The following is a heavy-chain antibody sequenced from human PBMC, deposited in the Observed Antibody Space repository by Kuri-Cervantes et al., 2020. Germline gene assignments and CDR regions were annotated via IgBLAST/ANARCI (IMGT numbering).Heavy chain of an antibody. V-gene: IGHV4-34*01. CDR3: ARARLRFLEGVDY. J-gene: IGHJ4*02. D-gene: IGHD3-3*01. CDR1: GGSFSGYY. CDR2: INHSGST. Sequence: SQTLSLTCAVYGGSFSGYYWSWIRQPPGKGLEWIGEINHSGSTNYNPSLKSRVTISVDTSKNQFSLKLNSVTAADTAVYYCARARLRFLEGVDYWGQGTLVTVSS.